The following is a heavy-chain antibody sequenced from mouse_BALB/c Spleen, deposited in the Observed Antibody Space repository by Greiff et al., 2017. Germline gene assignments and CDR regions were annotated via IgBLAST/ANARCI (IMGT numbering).Heavy chain of an antibody. CDR2: ISYDGSN. Sequence: DVHLVESGPGLVKPSQSLSLTCSVTGYSITSGYYWNWIRQFPGNKLEWMGYISYDGSNNYNPSLKNRISITRDTSKNQFFLKLNSVTTEDTATYYCAREGISTMNTTDAMDYWGQGTSVTVSS. CDR3: AREGISTMNTTDAMDY. V-gene: IGHV3-6*02. D-gene: IGHD2-4*01. CDR1: GYSITSGYY. J-gene: IGHJ4*01.